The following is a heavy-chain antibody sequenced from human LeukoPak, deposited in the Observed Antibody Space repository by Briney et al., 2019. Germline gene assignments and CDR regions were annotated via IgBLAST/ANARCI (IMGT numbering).Heavy chain of an antibody. J-gene: IGHJ4*02. V-gene: IGHV3-48*03. CDR1: GFTFSSYE. CDR2: ITTSGRTI. D-gene: IGHD4-17*01. CDR3: ARGEDYGTNSFDY. Sequence: PGGSLRLSCAASGFTFSSYEMNWVRQAPGKGLEWVSYITTSGRTIYYADSVKGRFTISRDNAKNSLYLQMNSLRAEDTAVYYCARGEDYGTNSFDYWGQGTLVNVSS.